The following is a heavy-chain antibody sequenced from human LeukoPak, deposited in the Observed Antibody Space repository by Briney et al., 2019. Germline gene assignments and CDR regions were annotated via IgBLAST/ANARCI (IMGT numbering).Heavy chain of an antibody. CDR3: AIGARLRFLEWSPLDY. J-gene: IGHJ4*02. CDR2: MNPNSGNT. Sequence: ASVKVSCKASGYTFTSYDINWVRQATGQGLEWMGWMNPNSGNTGYAQKFQGRVTMTRDMSTSTDYMELSSLRSEDTAIYYCAIGARLRFLEWSPLDYWGQGTLVTVSS. D-gene: IGHD3-3*01. V-gene: IGHV1-8*01. CDR1: GYTFTSYD.